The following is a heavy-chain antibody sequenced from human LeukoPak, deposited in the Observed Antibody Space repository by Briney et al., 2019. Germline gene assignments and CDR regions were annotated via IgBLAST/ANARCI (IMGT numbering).Heavy chain of an antibody. CDR1: GYTFTSYV. V-gene: IGHV1-8*01. CDR2: MNPNSGNT. J-gene: IGHJ6*02. CDR3: AREVKGSYYYYYGMDV. D-gene: IGHD2-21*01. Sequence: ASVKVSCKASGYTFTSYVINWVRQATGQGLEWMGWMNPNSGNTGYAQKFQGRVTMTRNTSISTAYMELSSLRSEDTAVYYCAREVKGSYYYYYGMDVWGQGTTVTVSS.